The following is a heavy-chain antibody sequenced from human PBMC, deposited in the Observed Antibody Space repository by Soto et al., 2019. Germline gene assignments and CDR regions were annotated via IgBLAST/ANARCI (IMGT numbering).Heavy chain of an antibody. Sequence: SETLSLTCIVSGGSISSYYWSWIRQPPGKGLEWIGYIYYSGSTNYNPSLKSRVTISVDTSKNQFSLKLSSVTAADTAVYYCARSDTAYYYYYMDVWGKGTTVTVSS. CDR2: IYYSGST. V-gene: IGHV4-59*01. J-gene: IGHJ6*03. CDR3: ARSDTAYYYYYMDV. CDR1: GGSISSYY. D-gene: IGHD2-2*02.